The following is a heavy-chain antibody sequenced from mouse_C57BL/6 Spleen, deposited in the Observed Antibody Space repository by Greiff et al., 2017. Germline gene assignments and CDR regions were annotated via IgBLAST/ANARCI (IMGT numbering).Heavy chain of an antibody. D-gene: IGHD1-1*01. CDR3: VSDLRGDYYAMDY. CDR1: GFTFNTYA. CDR2: IRSKSSNYAT. J-gene: IGHJ4*01. Sequence: EVQGVESGGGLVQPKGSLKLSCAASGFTFNTYAMHWVRQAPGKGLEWVARIRSKSSNYATYYADSVTDRFTISRDDSHSMLYLQMNNLKTEYTAMYYCVSDLRGDYYAMDYWGQGTSVTVSS. V-gene: IGHV10-3*01.